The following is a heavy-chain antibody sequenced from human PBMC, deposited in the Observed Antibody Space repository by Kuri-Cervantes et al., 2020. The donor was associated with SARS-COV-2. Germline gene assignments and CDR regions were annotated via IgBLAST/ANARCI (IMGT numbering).Heavy chain of an antibody. Sequence: GESLKISCTASGFNYLNYAMHWVRQSPGTGLEWVAVVSYNGTNKYYADSVKGRFTISRDNAKNSLYLQMNSLRAEDTAVYYCARDRDDYVWGSYRNFDYWGQGTLVTVSS. CDR1: GFNYLNYA. D-gene: IGHD3-16*02. CDR2: VSYNGTNK. J-gene: IGHJ4*02. V-gene: IGHV3-30-3*01. CDR3: ARDRDDYVWGSYRNFDY.